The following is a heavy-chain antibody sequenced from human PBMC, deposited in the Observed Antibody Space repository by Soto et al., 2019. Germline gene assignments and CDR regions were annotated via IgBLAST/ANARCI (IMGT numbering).Heavy chain of an antibody. CDR3: ARDVTGFWSGYYYYYYGMDV. J-gene: IGHJ6*02. CDR2: ISYDGSNK. Sequence: GGSLRLSCAASGFTFSSYAMHWVRQAPGKGLEWVAVISYDGSNKYYADSVKGRFTISRDNSKNTLYLQMNSLRAEDMAVYYCARDVTGFWSGYYYYYYGMDVWGQGTTVTVSS. V-gene: IGHV3-30*04. D-gene: IGHD3-3*01. CDR1: GFTFSSYA.